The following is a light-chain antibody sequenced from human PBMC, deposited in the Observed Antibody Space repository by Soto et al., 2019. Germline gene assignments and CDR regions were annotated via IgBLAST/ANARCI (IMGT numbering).Light chain of an antibody. CDR3: QQYNSYST. J-gene: IGKJ1*01. Sequence: DIQMTQSPSTLSASVGDRVTITCRASQSISSWLAWYQQKPGKAPKLLIYDASSLESGVPSRFSGRGSTTEFTLTISSLQPDDFATYYCQQYNSYSTFGQGTKVEIK. V-gene: IGKV1-5*01. CDR1: QSISSW. CDR2: DAS.